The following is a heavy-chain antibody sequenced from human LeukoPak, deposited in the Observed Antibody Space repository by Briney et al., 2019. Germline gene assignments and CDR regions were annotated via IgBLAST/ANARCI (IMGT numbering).Heavy chain of an antibody. V-gene: IGHV3-21*04. CDR2: ISSSSSYI. D-gene: IGHD5-18*01. Sequence: PGGSLRLSCAASGFTLSSYSMNWVRQAPGKGLEWVSSISSSSSYIYYADSVKGRFTISRDNSKNTLYLQMDSLRAEDTAVYYCARTREYRFEYWGQGTLVTVSS. CDR1: GFTLSSYS. J-gene: IGHJ4*02. CDR3: ARTREYRFEY.